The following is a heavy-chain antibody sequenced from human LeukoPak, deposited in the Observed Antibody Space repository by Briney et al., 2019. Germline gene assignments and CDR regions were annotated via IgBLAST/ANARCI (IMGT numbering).Heavy chain of an antibody. J-gene: IGHJ3*02. CDR1: GFTFDDYA. V-gene: IGHV3-9*01. Sequence: GGSLRLSCAASGFTFDDYAMHWVRQAPGKGLEWVSGISWDSGSIGYADSVKGRFTISRDNAKNSLYLQMNSLRAEDTALYYCANVVVVAAAKGAFDIWGQGTMVTVSS. D-gene: IGHD2-15*01. CDR3: ANVVVVAAAKGAFDI. CDR2: ISWDSGSI.